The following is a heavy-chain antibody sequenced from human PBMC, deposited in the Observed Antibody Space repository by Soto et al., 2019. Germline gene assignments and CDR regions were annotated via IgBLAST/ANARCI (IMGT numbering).Heavy chain of an antibody. V-gene: IGHV1-46*01. CDR1: GYTFTSYY. J-gene: IGHJ4*02. Sequence: ASVKVSCKASGYTFTSYYMHWVRQAPGQGLEWMGIINPSGGSTSYTQKFQGRVTMTRDTSTSTVYMELSSLRSEDTAVYYCARYILDSSGWYYFDYWGQGTLVTVSS. CDR3: ARYILDSSGWYYFDY. D-gene: IGHD6-19*01. CDR2: INPSGGST.